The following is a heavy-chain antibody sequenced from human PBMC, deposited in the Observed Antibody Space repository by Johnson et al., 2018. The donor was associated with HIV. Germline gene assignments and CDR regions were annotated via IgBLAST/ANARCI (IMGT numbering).Heavy chain of an antibody. V-gene: IGHV3-20*04. Sequence: VQLVESGGGVVRPGGSLRLSCAASGFTFDDYGMSWVRQAPGKGLEWVSGINWNGGSTGYADSVKGRFTLSRDNAKNSLYLQMNSLRAEDTALYYCARDSQHYYDSSGYFLGNAFNIWGQGTMVTVSS. CDR2: INWNGGST. CDR3: ARDSQHYYDSSGYFLGNAFNI. CDR1: GFTFDDYG. D-gene: IGHD3-22*01. J-gene: IGHJ3*02.